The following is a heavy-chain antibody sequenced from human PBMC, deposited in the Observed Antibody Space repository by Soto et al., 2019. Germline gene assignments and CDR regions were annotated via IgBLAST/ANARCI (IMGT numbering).Heavy chain of an antibody. CDR2: IKPGGSEK. Sequence: GGSLRLYCAASGFTFSTFWMSWVRQAPGKGLEWVANIKPGGSEKYYVDSVKGRFTISRDDANKSLYLQMNSLRVEDTAMYYCARNPWGVAGTDYWGQGTLVTVSS. V-gene: IGHV3-7*01. CDR1: GFTFSTFW. J-gene: IGHJ4*02. D-gene: IGHD6-19*01. CDR3: ARNPWGVAGTDY.